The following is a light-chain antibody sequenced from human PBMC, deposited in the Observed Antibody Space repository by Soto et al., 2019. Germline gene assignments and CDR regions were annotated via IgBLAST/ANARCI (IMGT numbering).Light chain of an antibody. J-gene: IGKJ2*01. CDR3: QQSSIAPRT. Sequence: DIQMTQSPSSLSASVGDRVTITCRASQSIGSYLSWYQQKAGKAPKLLIYNAGSLQSGVPPRFSGNGSGTDFTLTISSLQPEDFATYYCQQSSIAPRTFGQGTKLEIK. CDR2: NAG. CDR1: QSIGSY. V-gene: IGKV1-39*01.